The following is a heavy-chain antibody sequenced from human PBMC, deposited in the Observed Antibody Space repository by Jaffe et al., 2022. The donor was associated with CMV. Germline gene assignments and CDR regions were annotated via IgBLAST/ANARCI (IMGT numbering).Heavy chain of an antibody. Sequence: EVQLVESGGGLVQPGGSLRLSCAASGFTFSSYWMSWVRQAPGKGLEWVANIKQDGSEKYYVDSVKGRFTISRDNAKNSLYLQMNSLRAEDTAVYYCARFLGYSYGDYFDYWGQGTLVTVSS. CDR1: GFTFSSYW. CDR3: ARFLGYSYGDYFDY. D-gene: IGHD5-18*01. CDR2: IKQDGSEK. V-gene: IGHV3-7*03. J-gene: IGHJ4*02.